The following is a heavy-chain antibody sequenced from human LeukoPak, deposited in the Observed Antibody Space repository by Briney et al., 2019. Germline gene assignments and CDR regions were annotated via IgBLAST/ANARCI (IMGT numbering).Heavy chain of an antibody. D-gene: IGHD3-3*01. CDR2: IYYSGST. J-gene: IGHJ5*02. Sequence: SETLSLTCTVSGGSISSYYWSWIRQPPGKGLEWIGYIYYSGSTNYNPSLKSRVTISVDTSKNQFSLKLSSVTAADTAVYYCARDAYDFWSGYRGWFDPWGQGTLVTVSS. CDR1: GGSISSYY. CDR3: ARDAYDFWSGYRGWFDP. V-gene: IGHV4-59*01.